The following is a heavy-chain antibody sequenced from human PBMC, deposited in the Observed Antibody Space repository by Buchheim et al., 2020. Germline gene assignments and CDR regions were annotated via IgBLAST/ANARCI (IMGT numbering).Heavy chain of an antibody. J-gene: IGHJ5*02. CDR3: AKGSGNNNWYVWFDP. D-gene: IGHD1-1*01. CDR2: ISSSSSTI. Sequence: EVQLVESGGGLVQPGGSLRLSCAASGFTFSSYSMNWVRQAPGKGLEWVSYISSSSSTIYYADSVKGRFTISRDNAKNTLFLQMNSLRAEDTAVYYCAKGSGNNNWYVWFDPWGQGTL. CDR1: GFTFSSYS. V-gene: IGHV3-48*01.